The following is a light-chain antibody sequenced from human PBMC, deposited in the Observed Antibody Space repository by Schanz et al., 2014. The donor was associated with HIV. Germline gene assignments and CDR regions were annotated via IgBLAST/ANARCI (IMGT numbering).Light chain of an antibody. CDR2: DVT. J-gene: IGLJ3*02. CDR3: GSFTTRNTWV. CDR1: RGDVGDHNY. V-gene: IGLV2-14*03. Sequence: QSALTQPASVSGSPGQSITISCTGVRGDVGDHNYVSWYKQQPGKAPKLLLYDVTSRPSGISPRFSGSKSGNTASLTISGLQAEDEADYYCGSFTTRNTWVFGGGTKLTVL.